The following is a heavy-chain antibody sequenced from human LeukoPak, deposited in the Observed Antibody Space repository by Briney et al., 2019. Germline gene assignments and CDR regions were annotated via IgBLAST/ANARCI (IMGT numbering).Heavy chain of an antibody. Sequence: ASVTVSCKASGYTFTSYDINWVRQATGQGLEWMGWMNPNSGNTGYAQKSQGRVTMTRNTSISTAYMELSSLRSEDTAVYYCARIRGGYRYLDYWGQGTLVTASS. CDR2: MNPNSGNT. CDR3: ARIRGGYRYLDY. D-gene: IGHD5-18*01. J-gene: IGHJ4*02. CDR1: GYTFTSYD. V-gene: IGHV1-8*01.